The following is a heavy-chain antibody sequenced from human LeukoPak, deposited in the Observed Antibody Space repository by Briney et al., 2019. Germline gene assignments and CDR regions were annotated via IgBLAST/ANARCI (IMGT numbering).Heavy chain of an antibody. D-gene: IGHD2-21*02. J-gene: IGHJ2*01. CDR1: GGTFSSYS. Sequence: GASVKVSCKASGGTFSSYSISWVRQAPGQRLEWMGRIVPILGIANYAQKFQGRVTITAAKSTSTAYMELSSLRFEDTAVYYCARDAFTAYCGGDCYSWPYWYFDLWGRGTLVTVSS. CDR3: ARDAFTAYCGGDCYSWPYWYFDL. CDR2: IVPILGIA. V-gene: IGHV1-69*04.